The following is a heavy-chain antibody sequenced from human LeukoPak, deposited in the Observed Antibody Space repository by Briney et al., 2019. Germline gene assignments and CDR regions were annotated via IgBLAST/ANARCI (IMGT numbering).Heavy chain of an antibody. CDR3: AKTDYGDRSLDY. CDR1: GVTFTDAW. V-gene: IGHV3-30*18. J-gene: IGHJ4*02. CDR2: ISYDGGNN. Sequence: GGSLRLSCAASGVTFTDAWMSWVRQAPGKGLEWVAIISYDGGNNYYADSVKGRFTISRDNSKNTLFLQMNSLRAEDTAVYYCAKTDYGDRSLDYWGQGTLVTVSS. D-gene: IGHD4-17*01.